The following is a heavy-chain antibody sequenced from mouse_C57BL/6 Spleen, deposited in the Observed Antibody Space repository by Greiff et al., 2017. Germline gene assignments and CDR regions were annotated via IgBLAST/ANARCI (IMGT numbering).Heavy chain of an antibody. CDR1: GYTFTSYW. CDR3: ARGGYGSTSWFAY. V-gene: IGHV1-52*01. Sequence: VQLQQPGAELVRPGSSVKLSCKASGYTFTSYWMHWVKQRPIQGLEWIGNIDPSDSETHYNQKFKDKATLTVDKSSSTAYMQLSSLTSEDSAVYYCARGGYGSTSWFAYWGQGTLVTVSA. J-gene: IGHJ3*01. D-gene: IGHD1-1*01. CDR2: IDPSDSET.